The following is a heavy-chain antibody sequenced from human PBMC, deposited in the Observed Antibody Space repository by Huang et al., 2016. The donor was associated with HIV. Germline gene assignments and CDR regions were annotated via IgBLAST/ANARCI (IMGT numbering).Heavy chain of an antibody. CDR2: ISGSGSST. J-gene: IGHJ4*02. D-gene: IGHD3-3*01. CDR3: AKGSERSLTGPKYQYYFDY. CDR1: IFSFRTSA. Sequence: EVQLLESGGGFVQPGGSLRLSCAASIFSFRTSAMSWVRQAPGKGLEWVSGISGSGSSTYYADAVKGRFTISRDNSRNTLYLQMKSLRVEDTAIYYCAKGSERSLTGPKYQYYFDYWGQGTLVTVSS. V-gene: IGHV3-23*01.